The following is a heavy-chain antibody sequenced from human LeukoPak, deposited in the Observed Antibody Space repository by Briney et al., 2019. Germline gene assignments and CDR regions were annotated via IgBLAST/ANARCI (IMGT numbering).Heavy chain of an antibody. Sequence: GGSLRLSCAASGFTFSSYSMNWVRQAPGKGLEWVSSISSSSSYIYYADSVKGRFTISRDNAKNSLYLQMNSLGAEDTAVYYCANGYCSGGSCPRPFDYWGQGTLVTVSS. D-gene: IGHD2-15*01. CDR3: ANGYCSGGSCPRPFDY. V-gene: IGHV3-21*01. CDR1: GFTFSSYS. CDR2: ISSSSSYI. J-gene: IGHJ4*02.